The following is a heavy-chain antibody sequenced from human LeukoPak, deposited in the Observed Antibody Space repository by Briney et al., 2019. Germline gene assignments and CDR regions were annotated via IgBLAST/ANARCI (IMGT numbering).Heavy chain of an antibody. CDR3: SRGPIELWVHNGMDV. CDR1: GFSVGDHA. Sequence: GRSLRLSCKGSGFSVGDHAMSWVRQAPGQGLEWVGFIRSNAYRGTTEYAASVKGRFTISRDDSNNIAYLQMNSLKTEDTAVYYCSRGPIELWVHNGMDVWGQGTTVTVPS. J-gene: IGHJ6*02. V-gene: IGHV3-49*04. D-gene: IGHD5-18*01. CDR2: IRSNAYRGTT.